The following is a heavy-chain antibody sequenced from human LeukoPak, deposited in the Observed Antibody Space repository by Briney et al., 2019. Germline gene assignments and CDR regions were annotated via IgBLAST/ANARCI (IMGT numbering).Heavy chain of an antibody. J-gene: IGHJ4*02. CDR3: ARAPRGSTDY. V-gene: IGHV3-30*04. D-gene: IGHD1-1*01. CDR1: GFTFSSYA. Sequence: GGSLRLSCAASGFTFSSYAMHWVRQASGKGLEWVAVISYDGSNKYYADSVKGRFTISRDNSKNTLYLQMNSLRAEDTAVYYCARAPRGSTDYWGQGTLVTVSS. CDR2: ISYDGSNK.